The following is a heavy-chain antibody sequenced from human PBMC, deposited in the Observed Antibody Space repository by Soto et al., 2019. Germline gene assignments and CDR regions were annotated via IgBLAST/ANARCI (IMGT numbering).Heavy chain of an antibody. D-gene: IGHD5-18*01. CDR2: MNVDTGGT. CDR3: ARDGNFVLRGYSFGFNF. V-gene: IGHV1-2*06. Sequence: ASVKVSCKASRYTFTDYYMHWVRQSPGQGLEWMGRMNVDTGGTTYAQKFQGRVTMTRDTSISTAYMEVTNVKSDDTAIYYCARDGNFVLRGYSFGFNFWGQGTRVTVSS. CDR1: RYTFTDYY. J-gene: IGHJ4*02.